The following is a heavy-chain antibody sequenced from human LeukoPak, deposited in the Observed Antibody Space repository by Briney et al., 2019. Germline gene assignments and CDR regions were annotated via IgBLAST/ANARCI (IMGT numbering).Heavy chain of an antibody. CDR2: ISWNSGSI. V-gene: IGHV3-9*01. D-gene: IGHD5-12*01. CDR3: ARSDIVATIRVDY. J-gene: IGHJ4*02. Sequence: PGGSLRLSCAASGFTFDDYAMHWVRQAPGKGLEWVSGISWNSGSIGYADSVKGRFTISRDNSKNTLYLQMNSLRAEDTAVYYCARSDIVATIRVDYWGQGTLVTVSS. CDR1: GFTFDDYA.